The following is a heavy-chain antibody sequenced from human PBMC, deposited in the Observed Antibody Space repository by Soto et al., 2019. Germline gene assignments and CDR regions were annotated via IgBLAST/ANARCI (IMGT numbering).Heavy chain of an antibody. CDR1: GFTFSSYS. D-gene: IGHD3-22*01. J-gene: IGHJ5*02. Sequence: EVQLVESGGGLVKPGGSLRLSCAASGFTFSSYSMNWVRQAPGKGLEWVSSISSSSSYIYYADSVKGRFTISRDNAKNSLYLQMNSLIAEDTAVYYCAGDGYYDSSVYHWGQGTLVTVSS. CDR2: ISSSSSYI. CDR3: AGDGYYDSSVYH. V-gene: IGHV3-21*01.